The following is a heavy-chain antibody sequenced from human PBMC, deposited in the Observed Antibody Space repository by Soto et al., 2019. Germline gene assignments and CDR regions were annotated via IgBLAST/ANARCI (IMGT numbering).Heavy chain of an antibody. CDR3: ATSILRIAAAGTDYHYYYMAV. CDR1: GYTLTELS. CDR2: FDPEDGET. V-gene: IGHV1-24*01. J-gene: IGHJ6*03. D-gene: IGHD6-13*01. Sequence: ASVKVSCKVSGYTLTELSMPWVRQAPGKGLEWMGGFDPEDGETIYAQKFQGRVTMTEDTSTDTAYMELISLRSEDTAVYYCATSILRIAAAGTDYHYYYMAVSGKGTTVTVSS.